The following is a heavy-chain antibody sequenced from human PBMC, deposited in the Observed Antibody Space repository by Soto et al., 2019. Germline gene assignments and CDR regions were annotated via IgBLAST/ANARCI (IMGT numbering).Heavy chain of an antibody. CDR2: ISYDGSNK. D-gene: IGHD2-15*01. CDR3: AKDVEGVAATPYYYYYGMDV. Sequence: QVQLVESGGGVVQPGRSLRLSCAASGFTFSSYGMHWVRQAPGKGLEWVAVISYDGSNKYYADSVKGRFSISRDNSKNALYLQMNSLRAEDAAVYYCAKDVEGVAATPYYYYYGMDVWGQGTTVTVSS. V-gene: IGHV3-30*18. CDR1: GFTFSSYG. J-gene: IGHJ6*02.